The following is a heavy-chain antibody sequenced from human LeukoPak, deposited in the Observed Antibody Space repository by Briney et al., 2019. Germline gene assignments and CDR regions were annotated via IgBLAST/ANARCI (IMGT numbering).Heavy chain of an antibody. V-gene: IGHV3-53*01. CDR3: ARDLYGVSHDY. CDR2: IYSSGST. Sequence: GESLRLSCAASGFTVSSNYMSWVRQAPGKGLEWVSVIYSSGSTYYADSVKGRFTISRDNSKNTLYLQMNSLRAEDTAVYYCARDLYGVSHDYWGQGTLVTVSS. CDR1: GFTVSSNY. J-gene: IGHJ4*02. D-gene: IGHD4-17*01.